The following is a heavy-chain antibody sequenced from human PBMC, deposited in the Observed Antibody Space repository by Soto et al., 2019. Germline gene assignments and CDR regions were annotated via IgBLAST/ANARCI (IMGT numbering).Heavy chain of an antibody. J-gene: IGHJ6*02. D-gene: IGHD2-15*01. CDR3: AWAVVAAELSYGMDV. V-gene: IGHV4-4*02. CDR2: IYHSGST. Sequence: QVQLQESGPGLVKPSGTLSLTCAVSGGSISSSNWWSWVRQPPGKGLEWIGEIYHSGSTNYNPSLESRVTISVDKSKNQFSLKLSSVTAADTAVYYCAWAVVAAELSYGMDVWGQGTTVPVSS. CDR1: GGSISSSNW.